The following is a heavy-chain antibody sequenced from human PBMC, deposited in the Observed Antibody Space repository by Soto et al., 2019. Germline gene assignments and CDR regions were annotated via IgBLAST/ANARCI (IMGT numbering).Heavy chain of an antibody. CDR2: SNHIFRTA. D-gene: IGHD2-15*01. CDR3: ARGDYCSGGSCYVFQH. V-gene: IGHV1-69*13. CDR1: GRTFSSSA. J-gene: IGHJ1*01. Sequence: VKVSCKASGRTFSSSAISWVRQVPGQVLGWMGDSNHIFRTANYAQKFQGRVTITADKSTSTAYMELGSLGSEAMAVYHCARGDYCSGGSCYVFQHWCDGALVTSP.